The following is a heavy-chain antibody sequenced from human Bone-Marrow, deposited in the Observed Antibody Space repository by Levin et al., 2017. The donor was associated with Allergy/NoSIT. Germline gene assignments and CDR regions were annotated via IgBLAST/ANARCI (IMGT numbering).Heavy chain of an antibody. CDR2: IIGSGDTM. CDR3: AKGGKIGGGYNYGSGYYYYYMDV. J-gene: IGHJ6*03. D-gene: IGHD5-18*01. CDR1: GFTVGNNY. V-gene: IGHV3-23*01. Sequence: GGSLRLSCAASGFTVGNNYMSWVRQAPGKGLEWVSSIIGSGDTMYYADSVKGRFTISRDNSKTTLYLQMNSLRAEDTAVYYCAKGGKIGGGYNYGSGYYYYYMDVWGKGTTVTVSS.